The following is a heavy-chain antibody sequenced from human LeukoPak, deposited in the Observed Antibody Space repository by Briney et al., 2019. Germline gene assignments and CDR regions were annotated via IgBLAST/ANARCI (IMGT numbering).Heavy chain of an antibody. J-gene: IGHJ4*02. CDR3: AKLVY. Sequence: SCKASGGTFSSYGMHWVRQAPGKGLEWVAVISYDGSNKYYADSVKGRFTISRDNSKNTLYLQMNSLRAEDTAVYYCAKLVYWGQGTLVTVSS. V-gene: IGHV3-30*18. CDR2: ISYDGSNK. CDR1: GGTFSSYG.